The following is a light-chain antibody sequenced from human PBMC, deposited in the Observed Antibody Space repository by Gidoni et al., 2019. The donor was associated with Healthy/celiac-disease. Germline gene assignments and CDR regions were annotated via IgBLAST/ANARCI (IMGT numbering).Light chain of an antibody. V-gene: IGLV2-23*01. CDR1: SSDGGGYNL. CDR3: CSYAGSSTVV. Sequence: QSALTQPASVSGSPGQSLTISCTGTSSDGGGYNLVSWYQQHPGKAPKLMIYEGSKRPSGVSNRFSGSRSGNTASLTISGLQAEDEADYYCCSYAGSSTVVFGGGTKLTVL. CDR2: EGS. J-gene: IGLJ2*01.